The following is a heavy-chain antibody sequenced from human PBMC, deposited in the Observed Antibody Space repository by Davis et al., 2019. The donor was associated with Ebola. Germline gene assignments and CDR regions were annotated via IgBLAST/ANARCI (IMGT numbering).Heavy chain of an antibody. V-gene: IGHV4-59*11. CDR2: MYYSGST. CDR1: GGSISSHY. Sequence: SETLSLTCTVSGGSISSHYWSWIRQSPGKGLEWIGYMYYSGSTNYNPSLKSRVTISAESSKNQFSLNLTSVTAADSAVYYCARVEYQLPNWGQGTLVTVSS. D-gene: IGHD2-2*01. CDR3: ARVEYQLPN. J-gene: IGHJ4*02.